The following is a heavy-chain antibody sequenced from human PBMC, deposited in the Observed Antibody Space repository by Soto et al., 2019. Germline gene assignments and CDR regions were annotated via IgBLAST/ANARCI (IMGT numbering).Heavy chain of an antibody. D-gene: IGHD4-4*01. CDR2: IYYSGST. J-gene: IGHJ4*02. Sequence: ASETLSLTCTVSGGSISSYYWSWIRQPPGKGLEWIGYIYYSGSTNYNPSLKSRVTISVDTSKNQFSLKLSSVTAADTAVYYCARATVWEDYYFDYWGQGTLVTVSS. CDR1: GGSISSYY. V-gene: IGHV4-59*01. CDR3: ARATVWEDYYFDY.